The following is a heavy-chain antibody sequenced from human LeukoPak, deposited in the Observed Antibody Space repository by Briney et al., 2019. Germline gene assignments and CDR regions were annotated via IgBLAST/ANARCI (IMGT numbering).Heavy chain of an antibody. CDR1: GFTFSSYS. CDR3: ARVATAYYYDSSGYSDFDY. D-gene: IGHD3-22*01. J-gene: IGHJ4*02. CDR2: ISSSSSYI. Sequence: GGSLILSCAASGFTFSSYSMNWVRQAPGKGLEWVSSISSSSSYIYYADSVKGRFTISRDNAKNSLYLQMNSLRAEDTAVYYCARVATAYYYDSSGYSDFDYWGQGTLVTVSS. V-gene: IGHV3-21*01.